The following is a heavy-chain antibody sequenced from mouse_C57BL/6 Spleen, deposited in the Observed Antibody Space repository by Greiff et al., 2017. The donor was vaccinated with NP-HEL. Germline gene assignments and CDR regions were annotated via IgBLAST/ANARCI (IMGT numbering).Heavy chain of an antibody. D-gene: IGHD1-1*01. J-gene: IGHJ3*01. CDR1: GFNIKNTY. V-gene: IGHV14-3*01. CDR2: IDPANGNT. Sequence: EVMLVESVAELVRPGASVKLSCTASGFNIKNTYMHWVKQRPEQGLEWIGRIDPANGNTKYAPKFQGKATITADTSSNTAYLQLSSLTSEDTAIYYCARVDYYGSPLFAYWGQGTLVTVSA. CDR3: ARVDYYGSPLFAY.